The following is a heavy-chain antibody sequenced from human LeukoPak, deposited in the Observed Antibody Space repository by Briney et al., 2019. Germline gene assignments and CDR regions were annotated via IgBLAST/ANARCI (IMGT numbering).Heavy chain of an antibody. J-gene: IGHJ4*02. CDR2: INPSGGST. CDR1: GYTFTSYY. CDR3: ARTSGYGGGYFAY. Sequence: ASVKVSCKASGYTFTSYYMHWVRQAPGQGLEWMGIINPSGGSTNYAQNVKGRFTMTRDISTSTVYMQMNSLRAEDTAVYYCARTSGYGGGYFAYWGQGTLVTVSS. V-gene: IGHV1-46*04. D-gene: IGHD3-3*01.